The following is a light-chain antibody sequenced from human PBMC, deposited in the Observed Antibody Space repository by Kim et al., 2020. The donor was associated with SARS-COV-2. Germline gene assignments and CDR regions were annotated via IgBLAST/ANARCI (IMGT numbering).Light chain of an antibody. CDR1: KLGDKY. Sequence: SYELTQPPSVSVSPGQTASITCSGDKLGDKYACWYQQKPGQSPVLVIYQDSKRPSGIPERFSGPNSGNTATLTISGTQAMDEADYYCQAWDSSTVVFCGG. V-gene: IGLV3-1*01. CDR3: QAWDSSTVV. CDR2: QDS. J-gene: IGLJ2*01.